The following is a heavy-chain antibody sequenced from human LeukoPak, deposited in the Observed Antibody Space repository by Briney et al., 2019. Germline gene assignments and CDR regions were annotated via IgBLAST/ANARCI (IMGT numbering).Heavy chain of an antibody. CDR3: ARDINFIAAAGANWFDP. CDR1: GYTFTGYY. J-gene: IGHJ5*02. CDR2: INPNSGGT. D-gene: IGHD6-13*01. Sequence: ASVKVSCKASGYTFTGYYMHWVRQAPGQGLEWMGWINPNSGGTNYAQKFQGRVTMTRDTSISTAYMELSRLRSDYTAVYYCARDINFIAAAGANWFDPWGQGTLVTVSS. V-gene: IGHV1-2*02.